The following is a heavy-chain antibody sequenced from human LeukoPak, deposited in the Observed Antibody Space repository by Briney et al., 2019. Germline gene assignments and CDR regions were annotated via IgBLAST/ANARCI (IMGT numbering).Heavy chain of an antibody. V-gene: IGHV3-64*01. Sequence: GGSLRLSCAASGFTFSTYAMTWVRQAPGKGLEWVSAISSNGGSTYYANSVKGRFTISRDNSKNTLYLQMGSLRAEDMAVYYCARETQAAAGSFDIWGQGTMVTVSS. CDR1: GFTFSTYA. CDR2: ISSNGGST. CDR3: ARETQAAAGSFDI. D-gene: IGHD6-13*01. J-gene: IGHJ3*02.